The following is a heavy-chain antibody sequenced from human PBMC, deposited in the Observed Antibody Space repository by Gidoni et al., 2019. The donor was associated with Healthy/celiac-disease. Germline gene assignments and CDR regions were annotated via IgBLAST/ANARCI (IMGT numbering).Heavy chain of an antibody. CDR1: GYTFPSYY. Sequence: QVQLVQSGAEVKKPGASVKVSCKASGYTFPSYYMHWVRQAPGQGLEWMGIINPSGGSTSYAQKFQGRVTMTRDTSTSTVYMELSSLRSEDTAVYYCARVTLATHIRITMVRGVISGDAFDIWGQGTMVTVSS. CDR3: ARVTLATHIRITMVRGVISGDAFDI. J-gene: IGHJ3*02. V-gene: IGHV1-46*01. D-gene: IGHD3-10*01. CDR2: INPSGGST.